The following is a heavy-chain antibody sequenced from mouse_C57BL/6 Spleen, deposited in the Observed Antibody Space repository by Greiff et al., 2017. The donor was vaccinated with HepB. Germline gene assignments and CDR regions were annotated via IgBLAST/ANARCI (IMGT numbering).Heavy chain of an antibody. Sequence: EVKLMESGPELVKPGASVKMSCKASGYTFTDYNMHWVKQSHGKSLEWIGYINPNNGGTSYNQKFKGKATLTVNKSSSTAYMELRSLTSEDSAVYYCARWGDYDDAMDYWGQGTSVTVSS. D-gene: IGHD2-4*01. V-gene: IGHV1-22*01. CDR3: ARWGDYDDAMDY. J-gene: IGHJ4*01. CDR1: GYTFTDYN. CDR2: INPNNGGT.